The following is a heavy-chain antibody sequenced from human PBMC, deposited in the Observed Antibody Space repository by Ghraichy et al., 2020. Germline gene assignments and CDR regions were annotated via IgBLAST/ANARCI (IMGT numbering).Heavy chain of an antibody. D-gene: IGHD3-3*01. V-gene: IGHV2-26*01. CDR1: GFSLSNARMG. CDR2: IFSNDEK. J-gene: IGHJ3*02. CDR3: ARKFGVVIPGAFDI. Sequence: SGPTLVKPTETLTLTCTVSGFSLSNARMGVSWIRQPPGKALEWLAHIFSNDEKSYSTSLKSRLTISKDTSKSQVVLTMTNMDPVDTATYYCARKFGVVIPGAFDIWGQGTMVTVSS.